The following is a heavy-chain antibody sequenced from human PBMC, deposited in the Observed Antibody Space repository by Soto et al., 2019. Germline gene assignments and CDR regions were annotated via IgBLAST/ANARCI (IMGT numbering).Heavy chain of an antibody. V-gene: IGHV4-34*01. CDR1: GGSFRGYF. CDR2: ITHSGGT. Sequence: SETLSLTCADSGGSFRGYFWTWIRQAPGKGLEWIGEITHSGGTNYNSSLKSRVMISVDTSKKQFSLILSSVTAADTAVYYCARDRQFYHFWSGYENEGPDGLDVWGQGTTVTVSS. CDR3: ARDRQFYHFWSGYENEGPDGLDV. J-gene: IGHJ6*02. D-gene: IGHD3-3*02.